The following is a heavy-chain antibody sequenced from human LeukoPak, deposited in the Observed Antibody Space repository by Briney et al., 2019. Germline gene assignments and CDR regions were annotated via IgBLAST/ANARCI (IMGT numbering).Heavy chain of an antibody. CDR1: GFTFSSYA. D-gene: IGHD3-16*02. V-gene: IGHV3-23*01. J-gene: IGHJ4*02. CDR3: AKNGGIYDYVWGSYRYYFDY. Sequence: GGSLRLSCAASGFTFSSYAMSWVLQAPGKGLEWVSAVSDGGGSTYYADSVKGRFTISRDNSKNTLYLQMNSLRAEDTAVYYCAKNGGIYDYVWGSYRYYFDYWGQGTLVTVSS. CDR2: VSDGGGST.